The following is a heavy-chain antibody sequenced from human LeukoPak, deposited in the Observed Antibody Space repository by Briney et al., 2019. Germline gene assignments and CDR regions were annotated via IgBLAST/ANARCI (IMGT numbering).Heavy chain of an antibody. Sequence: GGTLRLSCAASGFTFSSYGMSWARQAPGKGLEWVSAISGSGGSTYYADSVKGRFTLSRDNSKNTLYLQMNSRRAEDTAVYYCARSSGWSRFDYWGQGTLVTVSS. V-gene: IGHV3-23*01. CDR1: GFTFSSYG. J-gene: IGHJ4*02. CDR2: ISGSGGST. CDR3: ARSSGWSRFDY. D-gene: IGHD6-19*01.